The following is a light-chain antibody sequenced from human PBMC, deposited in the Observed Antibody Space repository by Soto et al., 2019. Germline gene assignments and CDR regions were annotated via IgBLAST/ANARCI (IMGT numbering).Light chain of an antibody. CDR3: QQYGSSPT. J-gene: IGKJ4*01. CDR1: QSVSSSY. CDR2: GAS. V-gene: IGKV3-20*01. Sequence: EIVLTQSPGTLSLSPGERATLSCRASQSVSSSYLAWYQQKPGQAPRLLIYGASSRATGIPARFSGSGSGTEFTLTISRLEPEAFAVSYCQQYGSSPTFGGGTKVEIK.